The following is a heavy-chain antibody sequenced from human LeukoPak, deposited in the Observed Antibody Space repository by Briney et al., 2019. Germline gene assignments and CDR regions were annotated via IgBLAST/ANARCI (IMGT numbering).Heavy chain of an antibody. J-gene: IGHJ3*01. CDR3: AREGKPEYSSSSYAFDV. D-gene: IGHD6-6*01. CDR2: ISWNSGSI. V-gene: IGHV3-9*03. CDR1: GFTFDDYA. Sequence: PGRSLRLSCAASGFTFDDYAMHWVRQAPGRGLEWVSGISWNSGSIGYADSVKGRFTISRDNAKNSLYLQMNSLRAEDMALYYCAREGKPEYSSSSYAFDVWGQGTMVTVSS.